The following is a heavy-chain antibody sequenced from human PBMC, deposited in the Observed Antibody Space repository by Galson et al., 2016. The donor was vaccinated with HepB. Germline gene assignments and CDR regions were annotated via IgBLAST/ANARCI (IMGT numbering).Heavy chain of an antibody. V-gene: IGHV3-23*01. J-gene: IGHJ4*02. CDR3: AREADT. D-gene: IGHD6-25*01. CDR2: VSGSGRST. CDR1: GFSFSSFA. Sequence: SLRLSCAASGFSFSSFAMAWVRQAPGKGLEWVSVVSGSGRSTYYADSVKGRFTISRDNYKKTLYLQMNSLRVEDTAVYYCAREADTWGQGTLVTVSS.